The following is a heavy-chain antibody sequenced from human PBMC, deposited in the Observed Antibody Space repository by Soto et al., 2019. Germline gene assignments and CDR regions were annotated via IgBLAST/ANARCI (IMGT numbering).Heavy chain of an antibody. D-gene: IGHD3-3*01. CDR3: TRYISRSLECSFDY. CDR1: GYTFTTYY. Sequence: ASVKVSCKASGYTFTTYYIHWVRQAPGQGLEWMGIINPSDASTYYARKFQGRVTVTRDTSTSTVYMELSSLRSEDTAVYYCTRYISRSLECSFDYWGQGTLVTVSS. V-gene: IGHV1-46*03. J-gene: IGHJ4*02. CDR2: INPSDAST.